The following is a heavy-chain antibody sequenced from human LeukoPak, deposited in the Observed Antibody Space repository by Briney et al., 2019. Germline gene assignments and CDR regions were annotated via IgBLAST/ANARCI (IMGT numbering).Heavy chain of an antibody. CDR2: IYYSGNT. Sequence: SETLSLTCTVSGGSISSYYWSWIRQPPGKGLEWIGYIYYSGNTNYNPPLKSRVTISMDTSKKRFSLNLNSVTAADAAVYYCARMDITSAGTVDYWGQGTLVTVSS. J-gene: IGHJ4*02. CDR1: GGSISSYY. CDR3: ARMDITSAGTVDY. D-gene: IGHD6-13*01. V-gene: IGHV4-59*01.